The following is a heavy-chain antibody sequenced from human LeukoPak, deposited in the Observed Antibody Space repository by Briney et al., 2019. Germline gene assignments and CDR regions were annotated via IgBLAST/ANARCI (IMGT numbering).Heavy chain of an antibody. CDR2: ISLSGRT. J-gene: IGHJ4*02. CDR3: SRESGAFSPFGY. CDR1: GGSISRTNW. D-gene: IGHD1-26*01. V-gene: IGHV4-4*02. Sequence: SETLSLTCDVSGGSISRTNWWSWVRQSPGQGLXWIGEISLSGRTNYNPSLQSRVTMSLDESKNQLSLDLASVTAADTAVYYCSRESGAFSPFGYWGQGTLVTVHS.